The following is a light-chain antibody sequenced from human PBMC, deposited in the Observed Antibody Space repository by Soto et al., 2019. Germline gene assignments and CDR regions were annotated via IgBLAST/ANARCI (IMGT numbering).Light chain of an antibody. CDR3: QLYTVSPLYT. J-gene: IGKJ2*01. CDR1: QSVDSNY. CDR2: GAS. Sequence: ETVLTQSPGTLSLSPGVRATLSCRASQSVDSNYLAWYQQKPGQAPRLLFYGASNRATGIPDRFSGSGSGTDFTLTISRLEPEDSAVYYCQLYTVSPLYTFGQGTKLEIK. V-gene: IGKV3-20*01.